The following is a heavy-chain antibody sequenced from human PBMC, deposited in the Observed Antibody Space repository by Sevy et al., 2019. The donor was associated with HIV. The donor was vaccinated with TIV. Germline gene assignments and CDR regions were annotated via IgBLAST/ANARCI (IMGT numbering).Heavy chain of an antibody. J-gene: IGHJ4*02. V-gene: IGHV3-48*01. CDR2: ISSSSTI. CDR3: VTREYCTNGVCYPEFDY. CDR1: GFTFSSYS. Sequence: GGSLRLSCAASGFTFSSYSMNWVRQAPGKGLEWVSYISSSSTIYYADSVKGRFTISRDNAKNSLYLQMNSLRADDTAVYYCVTREYCTNGVCYPEFDYWGQGTLVTVSS. D-gene: IGHD2-8*01.